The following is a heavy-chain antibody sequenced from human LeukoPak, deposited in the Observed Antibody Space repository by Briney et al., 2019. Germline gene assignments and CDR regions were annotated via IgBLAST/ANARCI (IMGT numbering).Heavy chain of an antibody. Sequence: PSETLSLTCTVSGGSISIYYWNWIRQPAGKGLEWIGRIFTSGITNYNPSLKSRVTMSVDTSKNQFSLNLSSVTAADTAVYYCARVRSSSWYSTSWFDPWGQGTLVTVSS. CDR3: ARVRSSSWYSTSWFDP. CDR2: IFTSGIT. CDR1: GGSISIYY. D-gene: IGHD6-13*01. J-gene: IGHJ5*02. V-gene: IGHV4-4*07.